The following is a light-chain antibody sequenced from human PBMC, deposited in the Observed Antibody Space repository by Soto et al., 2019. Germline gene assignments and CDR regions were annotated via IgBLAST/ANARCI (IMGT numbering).Light chain of an antibody. J-gene: IGKJ4*01. CDR3: QHYGSLVIT. CDR1: QSVSSTY. Sequence: EIVLTQSPGTLSLSPGERATLSCRASQSVSSTYLAWYQQKPGQAPRLLIYGASSRATGIPDRFSGSGSGTDFTFTISRLEPEDLAVYYCQHYGSLVITFGGENKVEIK. CDR2: GAS. V-gene: IGKV3-20*01.